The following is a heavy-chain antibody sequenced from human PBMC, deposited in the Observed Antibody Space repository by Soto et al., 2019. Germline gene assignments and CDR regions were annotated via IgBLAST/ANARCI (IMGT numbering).Heavy chain of an antibody. J-gene: IGHJ4*02. Sequence: ASVKVSCKATGYTFTSCYMHWVRQAPGQGLEWMGIINPSGGSTSYAQKFQGRVTMTRDTSTSTVYMELSSLRSEDTAVYYCASHLRLGEYYFDYWGQGTLVTVSS. CDR2: INPSGGST. CDR3: ASHLRLGEYYFDY. V-gene: IGHV1-46*01. CDR1: GYTFTSCY. D-gene: IGHD1-26*01.